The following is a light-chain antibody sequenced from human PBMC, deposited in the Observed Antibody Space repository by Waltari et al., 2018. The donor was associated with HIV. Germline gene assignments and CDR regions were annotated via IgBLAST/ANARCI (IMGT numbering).Light chain of an antibody. CDR1: QSFSNHY. Sequence: EIVLTQSPATLSLSPGERAPLSCGARQSFSNHYFAWYQQKHGLAPRLLIYDASIRATGIPDRFSGSGSGTDFTLTISRLEPEDFAVYYCQQDDGSPLVTFGGGTKVEVK. V-gene: IGKV3D-20*01. CDR3: QQDDGSPLVT. CDR2: DAS. J-gene: IGKJ4*01.